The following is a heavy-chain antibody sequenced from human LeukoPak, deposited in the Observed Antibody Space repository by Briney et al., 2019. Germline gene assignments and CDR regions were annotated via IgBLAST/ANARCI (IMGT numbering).Heavy chain of an antibody. J-gene: IGHJ4*02. D-gene: IGHD3-3*01. CDR2: ISGNGNNI. CDR3: AKDLPQYYDFWSGYYGGFDY. CDR1: GFTFSDYW. Sequence: PGGALRLSCAASGFTFSDYWMHWVRXAPGKXLEWVSLISGNGNNIYYADSVKGRFTISRDNSKNSLYLQMNSLRTEDTALYYCAKDLPQYYDFWSGYYGGFDYWGQGTLVTVSS. V-gene: IGHV3-43*02.